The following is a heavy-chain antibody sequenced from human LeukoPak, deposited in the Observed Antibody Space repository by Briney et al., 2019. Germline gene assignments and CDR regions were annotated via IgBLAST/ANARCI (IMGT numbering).Heavy chain of an antibody. CDR1: GFTFSSYA. CDR3: AKGVYCSSTSCPYYYYGIDV. D-gene: IGHD2-2*01. CDR2: ISGSGGST. Sequence: GGSLRLSCAASGFTFSSYAMSWVRQAPGKGLEWVSAISGSGGSTYYADSVKGRFTISRDNSKNTLYLQMNSLRAEDTAVYYCAKGVYCSSTSCPYYYYGIDVWGQGTTVTVSS. V-gene: IGHV3-23*01. J-gene: IGHJ6*02.